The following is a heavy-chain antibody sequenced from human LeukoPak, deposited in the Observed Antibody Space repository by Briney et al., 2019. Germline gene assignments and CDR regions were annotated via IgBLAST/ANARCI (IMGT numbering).Heavy chain of an antibody. CDR3: ARGLLLWFGELLGY. J-gene: IGHJ4*02. CDR2: MNPNSGNT. V-gene: IGHV1-8*01. CDR1: GYTFTSYD. Sequence: GASVKVSCKASGYTFTSYDINWVRQATGQGLEWMGWMNPNSGNTGYAQKFQGRVTMTRNTSISTAYMELSSLRSEDTAVYYCARGLLLWFGELLGYWGPGTLVTVSS. D-gene: IGHD3-10*01.